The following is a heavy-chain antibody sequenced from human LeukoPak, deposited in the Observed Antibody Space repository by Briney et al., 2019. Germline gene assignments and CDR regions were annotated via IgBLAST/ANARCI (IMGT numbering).Heavy chain of an antibody. CDR1: GFTFSSYS. J-gene: IGHJ4*02. CDR3: ARDQVVVAATPHYFDY. D-gene: IGHD2-15*01. Sequence: PGGSLRLSCAASGFTFSSYSMNWVRQAPGKGLEWVSSISSSSSYIYYADSVKGRFTISRDNAKNSLYLQMNSLRAEDTAVYYCARDQVVVAATPHYFDYWGQGTLVTVSS. V-gene: IGHV3-21*01. CDR2: ISSSSSYI.